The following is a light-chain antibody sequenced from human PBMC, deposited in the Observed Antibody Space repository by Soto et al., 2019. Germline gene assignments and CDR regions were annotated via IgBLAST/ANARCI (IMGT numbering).Light chain of an antibody. Sequence: DIQLTQSPPSLSASVGDRVTITCRASQNIKTYLNWYQQKPGKAPQLLIYSASSLQRGVPSRFSGGGSGTDFSLTISSLQPEDFATSYCQQNYNWVTFGQGTKVAIK. CDR2: SAS. V-gene: IGKV1-39*01. J-gene: IGKJ1*01. CDR1: QNIKTY. CDR3: QQNYNWVT.